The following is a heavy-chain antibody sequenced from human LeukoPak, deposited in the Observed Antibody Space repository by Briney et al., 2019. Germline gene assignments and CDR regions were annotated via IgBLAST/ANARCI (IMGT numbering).Heavy chain of an antibody. CDR1: SGSISNNY. J-gene: IGHJ5*02. D-gene: IGHD2-15*01. CDR3: ARFRTLNLFDP. CDR2: IDHSGSA. V-gene: IGHV4-59*01. Sequence: SETVSLTCTVSSGSISNNYWSWIRQPPGKGLELIGYIDHSGSANYKSSLKSRVTISVDTSKNQFSLKLSSVTVADTAVYYCARFRTLNLFDPWGQGTLVTVSS.